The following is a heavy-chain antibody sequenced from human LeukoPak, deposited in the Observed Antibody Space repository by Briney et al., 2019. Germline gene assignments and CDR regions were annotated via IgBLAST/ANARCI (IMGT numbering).Heavy chain of an antibody. V-gene: IGHV3-11*01. Sequence: GGSLRLSCAASGFIFSDYYMSWIRQAPGKGLEWVSYISSSGSTIYYADSVKGRFTISRDNAKNSLYLQMNSLRAEDTDVYYRARDPVELGDWMASYYMDVWGKGTTVTISS. J-gene: IGHJ6*03. CDR1: GFIFSDYY. CDR2: ISSSGSTI. CDR3: ARDPVELGDWMASYYMDV. D-gene: IGHD2-21*01.